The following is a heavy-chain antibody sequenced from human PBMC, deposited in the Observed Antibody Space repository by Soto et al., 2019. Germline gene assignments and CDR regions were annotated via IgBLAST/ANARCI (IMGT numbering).Heavy chain of an antibody. J-gene: IGHJ4*02. Sequence: QVQLVESGGGVVQPGRSLRLSCAASGFTFSSYAMHWVRQAPGKGLEWVAVISYDGSNKYYADSVKGRFTLSRDNSKNTLYLQMNSLSAADTAVYYCARDDLARLDPSLAYWGQGTLVTVSS. CDR2: ISYDGSNK. V-gene: IGHV3-30-3*01. CDR3: ARDDLARLDPSLAY. D-gene: IGHD3-22*01. CDR1: GFTFSSYA.